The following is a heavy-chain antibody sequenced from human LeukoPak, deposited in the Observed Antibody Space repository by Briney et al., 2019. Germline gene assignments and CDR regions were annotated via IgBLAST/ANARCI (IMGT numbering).Heavy chain of an antibody. Sequence: SETLSLTCTVSGGSISTYYWSWIRQPPGKGLEWIGSIYYSGSTYYNPSLKSRVTISVDTSKNQFSLKLSSVTAADTAVYYCARLLVAAQRGGEYYYYMDVWGKGTTVTVSS. CDR2: IYYSGST. J-gene: IGHJ6*03. CDR1: GGSISTYY. V-gene: IGHV4-39*01. D-gene: IGHD6-6*01. CDR3: ARLLVAAQRGGEYYYYMDV.